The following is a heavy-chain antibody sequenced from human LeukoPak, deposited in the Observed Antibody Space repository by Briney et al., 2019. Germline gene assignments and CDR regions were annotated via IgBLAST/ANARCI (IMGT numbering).Heavy chain of an antibody. J-gene: IGHJ4*02. Sequence: ASVKVSCKASGYTFTGYYMHWVRQAPGQGLEWMGWINPNSGGTNYAQKFQGRVTMTRNTSISTAYMELSSLRSEDTAVYYCAFTGYSSGGKFDYWGQGTLVTVSS. CDR3: AFTGYSSGGKFDY. CDR2: INPNSGGT. D-gene: IGHD6-19*01. CDR1: GYTFTGYY. V-gene: IGHV1-2*02.